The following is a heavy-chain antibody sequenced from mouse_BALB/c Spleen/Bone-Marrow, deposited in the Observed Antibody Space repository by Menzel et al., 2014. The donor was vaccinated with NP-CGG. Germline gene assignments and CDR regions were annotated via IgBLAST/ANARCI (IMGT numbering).Heavy chain of an antibody. V-gene: IGHV14-3*02. Sequence: EVQLQQSGAELVKPGASVKLSCTASGFNIKDTYMHWVKQRPEQGLEWIGRIDPANGNTKYDPKFQGKATITADTSSNSAYLQRISLTSEDTAVYYCARGECYAMDYWGQGTSVTVSS. J-gene: IGHJ4*01. CDR2: IDPANGNT. CDR3: ARGECYAMDY. CDR1: GFNIKDTY.